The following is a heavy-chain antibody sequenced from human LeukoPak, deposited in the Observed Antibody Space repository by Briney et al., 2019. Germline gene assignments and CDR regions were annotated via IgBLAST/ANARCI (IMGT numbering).Heavy chain of an antibody. CDR1: GGSVRTTSHY. CDR2: IYYSGNT. V-gene: IGHV4-61*01. J-gene: IGHJ4*02. Sequence: SETLSLTCTVSGGSVRTTSHYWSWIRQPPGKGLEWIGYIYYSGNTNYNPSLKSRVTISVDTSKNQFSLNLSSVTAADTAVYYCARSRTNYYDSSGYYYYWGQGTQVTVSS. D-gene: IGHD3-22*01. CDR3: ARSRTNYYDSSGYYYY.